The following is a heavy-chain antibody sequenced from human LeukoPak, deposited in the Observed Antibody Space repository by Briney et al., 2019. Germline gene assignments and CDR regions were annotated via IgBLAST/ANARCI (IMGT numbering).Heavy chain of an antibody. Sequence: SETLSLTCTVSGDSISSGDYYWSWIRQPAGKGLEWIGRISSSGSTNYNPSLKSRVSMSVATSNYHFSLKLTFVTAADTAIYYCARVAQYLVGASSTAFFEYWGQGTLVTVSS. CDR1: GDSISSGDYY. CDR3: ARVAQYLVGASSTAFFEY. CDR2: ISSSGST. J-gene: IGHJ4*02. D-gene: IGHD1-26*01. V-gene: IGHV4-61*02.